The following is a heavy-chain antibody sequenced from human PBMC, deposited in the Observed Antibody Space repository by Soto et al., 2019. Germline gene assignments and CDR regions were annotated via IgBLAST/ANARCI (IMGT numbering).Heavy chain of an antibody. CDR1: GGTFSSYA. J-gene: IGHJ5*02. CDR3: ARDRGPSSGYYPYWFDP. CDR2: IIPTFGTA. Sequence: QVQLVQSGAEVKKPGSSVKVSCKASGGTFSSYAITWVRQAPGQGLEWMGGIIPTFGTANYAQKFQGRVTITADESTSTAYMELSRLRSEDTAVYYCARDRGPSSGYYPYWFDPWGQGTLVTVSS. D-gene: IGHD3-22*01. V-gene: IGHV1-69*12.